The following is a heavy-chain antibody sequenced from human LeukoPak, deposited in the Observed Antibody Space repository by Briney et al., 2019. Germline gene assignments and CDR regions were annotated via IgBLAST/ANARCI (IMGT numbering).Heavy chain of an antibody. CDR1: GYTFTSYG. V-gene: IGHV1-18*01. CDR3: ARADYQNFPNWFDP. D-gene: IGHD2/OR15-2a*01. J-gene: IGHJ5*02. CDR2: ISAYNGNT. Sequence: GASVKVSCKASGYTFTSYGISWVRQAPGQGLEWMGWISAYNGNTNYAQKLQGRVTMTTDTSTSTAYMELRSLRSDDTAVYYCARADYQNFPNWFDPWGQGTLVTVSS.